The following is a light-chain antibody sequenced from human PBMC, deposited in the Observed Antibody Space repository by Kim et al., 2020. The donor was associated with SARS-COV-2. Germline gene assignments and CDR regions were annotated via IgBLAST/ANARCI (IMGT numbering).Light chain of an antibody. CDR1: QSISNY. V-gene: IGKV1-39*01. Sequence: DIQMTQSPSSLSASVGDRVTITCRASQSISNYLNWYQQEPGKAPKLLIYAASSLQSGVSSRFSGSGSGTDFTLTIGSLQPEDFATYFGQQSYKTPFSFGQGTKL. J-gene: IGKJ2*03. CDR2: AAS. CDR3: QQSYKTPFS.